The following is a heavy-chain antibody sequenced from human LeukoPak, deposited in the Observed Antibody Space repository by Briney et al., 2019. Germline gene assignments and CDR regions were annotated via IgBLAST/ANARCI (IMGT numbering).Heavy chain of an antibody. CDR1: GFTFSSYG. D-gene: IGHD3-22*01. CDR2: IWYGGSNK. J-gene: IGHJ3*02. Sequence: PGGSLRLSCAASGFTFSSYGMHWVRQAPGKGLEWVAVIWYGGSNKYYADSVKGRFTISRDNSKNTLYLQMNSLRAEDTAVYYCARDISSYYYDSSGYYAADIWGQGTMVTVSS. V-gene: IGHV3-33*08. CDR3: ARDISSYYYDSSGYYAADI.